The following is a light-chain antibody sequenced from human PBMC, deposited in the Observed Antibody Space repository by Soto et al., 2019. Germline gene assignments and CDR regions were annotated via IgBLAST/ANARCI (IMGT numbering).Light chain of an antibody. J-gene: IGKJ2*01. CDR2: AAS. V-gene: IGKV1-39*01. CDR1: QNIRSH. Sequence: DIQMTQSPSSLSASVGDRVTITCRASQNIRSHLSWYQQKPGKAPKLLICAASTLQSGVPSRFSGSGSGTDFTLTINNLQPEDFATYYCQQSYNAPYTFCQGTKLQIK. CDR3: QQSYNAPYT.